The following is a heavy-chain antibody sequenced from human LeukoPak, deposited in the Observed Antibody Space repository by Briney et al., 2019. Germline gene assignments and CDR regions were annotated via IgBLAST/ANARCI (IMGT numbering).Heavy chain of an antibody. CDR1: GFTFSSYS. Sequence: GGSLRLSCAASGFTFSSYSMNWVRQAPGKGLEWVSSISSSSSYIYYADSVKGRSTISRDNAKNSLYQQMNSLRAEDTAVYYCARPVYDFWSGLDYWGQGTLVTVSS. J-gene: IGHJ4*02. D-gene: IGHD3-3*01. CDR2: ISSSSSYI. V-gene: IGHV3-21*01. CDR3: ARPVYDFWSGLDY.